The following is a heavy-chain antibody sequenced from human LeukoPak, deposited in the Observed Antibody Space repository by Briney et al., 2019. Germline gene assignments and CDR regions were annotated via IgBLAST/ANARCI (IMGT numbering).Heavy chain of an antibody. CDR3: ARDIAAAGTVWFDP. CDR2: INPNSGGT. Sequence: ASVKVSCKASGYTFTGYYMHWVRQAPGQGLEWMGWINPNSGGTNYAQKFQGRVTMTRDTSISTAYMELSRLRSDDTAEYYCARDIAAAGTVWFDPWGQGTLVTVSS. D-gene: IGHD6-13*01. J-gene: IGHJ5*02. V-gene: IGHV1-2*02. CDR1: GYTFTGYY.